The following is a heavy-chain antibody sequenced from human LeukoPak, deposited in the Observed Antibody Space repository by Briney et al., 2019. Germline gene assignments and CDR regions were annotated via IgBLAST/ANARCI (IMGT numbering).Heavy chain of an antibody. D-gene: IGHD1-26*01. CDR1: GYKFTSHY. V-gene: IGHV1-46*01. J-gene: IGHJ4*02. CDR3: ARDRSGSSPFDY. CDR2: INPNSGDT. Sequence: ASVTVSCKASGYKFTSHYIHWVRQAPGQGLEWMGIINPNSGDTVFAQKLQGRVTMTRDTSTSTVYMELSSLRSDDTAIYYCARDRSGSSPFDYWGQGTLVTISS.